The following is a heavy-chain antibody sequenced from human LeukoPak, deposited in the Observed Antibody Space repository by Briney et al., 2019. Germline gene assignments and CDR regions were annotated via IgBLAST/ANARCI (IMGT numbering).Heavy chain of an antibody. CDR1: GFTFSSYA. CDR2: ISGSGGST. D-gene: IGHD6-13*01. Sequence: GGSLRLSCAASGFTFSSYAMSWVRQAPGKGLEWVSAISGSGGSTYYADSVKGRFTISRDNSKNTLYLQMNSLRAEDTAVYYCAKHSSSWYFFLLGGDYWGQGTLVTVSS. V-gene: IGHV3-23*01. CDR3: AKHSSSWYFFLLGGDY. J-gene: IGHJ4*02.